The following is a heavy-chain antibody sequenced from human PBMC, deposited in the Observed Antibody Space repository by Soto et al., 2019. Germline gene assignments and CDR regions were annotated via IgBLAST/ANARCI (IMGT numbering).Heavy chain of an antibody. J-gene: IGHJ4*02. V-gene: IGHV3-33*01. D-gene: IGHD6-19*01. CDR2: IWYDGSNK. CDR3: ARDWHYSRGWRFDY. CDR1: GFTFSSYG. Sequence: QVQLVESGGGVVQPGRSLRLSCAASGFTFSSYGMHWVRQAPGKGLEWGAVIWYDGSNKYYADSVKGRFTISRDNSKNTLYLQMNSLRAEDTAVYYCARDWHYSRGWRFDYWGQGTLVTVSS.